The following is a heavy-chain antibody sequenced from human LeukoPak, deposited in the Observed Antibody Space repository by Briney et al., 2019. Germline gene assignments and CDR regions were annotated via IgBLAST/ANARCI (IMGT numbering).Heavy chain of an antibody. CDR1: GGSFSGYC. J-gene: IGHJ1*01. D-gene: IGHD3-3*01. V-gene: IGHV4-34*01. CDR2: INHSGST. CDR3: ARGRVTIFGVVIKYFQH. Sequence: SETLSLTCAVYGGSFSGYCRSWIRQPPGKGLEWIGEINHSGSTNHNPPLKSRVTISVDTSKNQFSLKLSSVTAADTAVYYCARGRVTIFGVVIKYFQHWGQGTLVTVSS.